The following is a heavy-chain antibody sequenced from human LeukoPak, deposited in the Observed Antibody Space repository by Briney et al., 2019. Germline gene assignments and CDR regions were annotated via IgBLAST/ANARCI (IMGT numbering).Heavy chain of an antibody. J-gene: IGHJ4*02. V-gene: IGHV3-21*01. CDR3: ARDVKGWTFDY. CDR2: ISSSSSYI. Sequence: GGSLRLSCAASGFTFSSYGMHWVRQAPGKGLEWVSSISSSSSYIYYADSVKGRFTISRDNAKNSLYLQMNSLRAEDTAVYYCARDVKGWTFDYWGQGTLVTVSS. CDR1: GFTFSSYG. D-gene: IGHD3/OR15-3a*01.